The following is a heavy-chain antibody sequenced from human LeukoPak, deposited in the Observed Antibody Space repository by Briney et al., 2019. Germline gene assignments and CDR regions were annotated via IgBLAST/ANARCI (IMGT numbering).Heavy chain of an antibody. V-gene: IGHV3-48*01. CDR2: ISSSSSTI. CDR1: GFTFSSYS. CDR3: ARDPYGSGTSV. D-gene: IGHD3-10*01. Sequence: PGGSLRLSCAASGFTFSSYSMNWVRQAPGKGLEWVSYISSSSSTIYYADSVKGRFTISRDNAKNPLYLQMNSLRAEDTAVYYCARDPYGSGTSVWGQGTTVTVSS. J-gene: IGHJ6*02.